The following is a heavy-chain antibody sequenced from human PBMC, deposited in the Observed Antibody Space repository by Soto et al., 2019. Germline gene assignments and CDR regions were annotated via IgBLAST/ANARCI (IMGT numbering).Heavy chain of an antibody. CDR3: ARSFGSSPTAFDY. Sequence: PSETLSLICAVSGGSISSGDYSWSWIRQPPGKGLEWIGYIYHSGTIYYNPSLQSRVTISVDRSRNQFSLRLSSVTAADTAVYYCARSFGSSPTAFDYWGQGTLVTVSS. D-gene: IGHD6-6*01. V-gene: IGHV4-30-2*01. CDR1: GGSISSGDYS. J-gene: IGHJ4*02. CDR2: IYHSGTI.